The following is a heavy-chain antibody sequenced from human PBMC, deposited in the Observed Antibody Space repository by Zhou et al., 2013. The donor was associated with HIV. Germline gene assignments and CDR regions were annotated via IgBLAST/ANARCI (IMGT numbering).Heavy chain of an antibody. CDR1: GGTFSSYA. Sequence: QVQLVQSGAEVKKPGSSVKVSCKASGGTFSSYAISWVRQAPGQGLEWMGRIIPILGIANYAQKFQGRVTITADKSTSTAYMELSSLRSEDTAVYYCARDPGPHDRRYYMDVWGKGTTVTVSS. D-gene: IGHD2-8*02. J-gene: IGHJ6*03. CDR2: IIPILGIA. V-gene: IGHV1-69*04. CDR3: ARDPGPHDRRYYMDV.